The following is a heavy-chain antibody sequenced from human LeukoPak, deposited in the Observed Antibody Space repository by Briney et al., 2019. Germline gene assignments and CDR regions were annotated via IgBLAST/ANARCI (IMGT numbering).Heavy chain of an antibody. D-gene: IGHD6-13*01. J-gene: IGHJ4*02. CDR3: ARQPRIAAEFDY. Sequence: GGSLRLSCAASGFTFSSYSMNWVRQAPGKGLEWVSSISSSSSYIYYADSVKGRFTISRDNAKNSLYLQMNSLRAEDTAVYYCARQPRIAAEFDYWGQGTLVTVSS. CDR1: GFTFSSYS. CDR2: ISSSSSYI. V-gene: IGHV3-21*01.